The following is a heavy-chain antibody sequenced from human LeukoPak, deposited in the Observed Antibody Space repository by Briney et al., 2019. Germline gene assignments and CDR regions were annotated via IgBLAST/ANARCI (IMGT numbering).Heavy chain of an antibody. J-gene: IGHJ1*01. CDR3: ASSLGYCSGGSCYSDPEYFQH. CDR2: IYYSGST. V-gene: IGHV4-59*01. Sequence: PSETLSLTCTVSGGSISSYYWSWIRQPPGKGLEWIGYIYYSGSTNYNPSLKSRVTISVDTSKNQFSLKLSSVTAADTAVYYCASSLGYCSGGSCYSDPEYFQHWGQGTLVTVSS. CDR1: GGSISSYY. D-gene: IGHD2-15*01.